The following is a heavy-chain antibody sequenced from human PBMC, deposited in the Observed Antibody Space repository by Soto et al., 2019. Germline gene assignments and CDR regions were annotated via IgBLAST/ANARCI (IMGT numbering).Heavy chain of an antibody. J-gene: IGHJ6*02. V-gene: IGHV2-5*01. CDR1: GFSLTTRGMG. CDR2: IYCNDDP. D-gene: IGHD2-2*02. Sequence: ESCPTLVNPTATLTLTCTFSGFSLTTRGMGVAWIRQPRRGGMEWLALIYCNDDPRYSSSLKSRLYITKDTTKTQVVLTMTNMDAVDTATYASEQRTPEYRIDVWGQGTMVTVSS. CDR3: EQRTPEYRIDV.